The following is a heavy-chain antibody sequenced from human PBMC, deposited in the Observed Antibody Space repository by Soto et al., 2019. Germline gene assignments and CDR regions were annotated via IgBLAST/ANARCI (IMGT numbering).Heavy chain of an antibody. V-gene: IGHV2-5*02. CDR2: IYWDDSK. J-gene: IGHJ4*02. Sequence: QITLKESGPTLVKPTQTLTLTCTFSGFSLTTDRVGVGWIRQPPGEALEWLAVIYWDDSKTYRPSLESRLTITKDTSKTQVALTMTNVDSLDTATYCWAHAYGGRSLYWGQGTLVTVSS. CDR3: AHAYGGRSLY. CDR1: GFSLTTDRVG. D-gene: IGHD1-26*01.